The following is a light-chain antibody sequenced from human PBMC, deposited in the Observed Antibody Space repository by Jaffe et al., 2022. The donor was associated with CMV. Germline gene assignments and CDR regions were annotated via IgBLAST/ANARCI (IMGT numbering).Light chain of an antibody. CDR3: QSSDSSETFWV. CDR2: KDT. Sequence: SDELTQPPSVSVSPGQTARLTCSGDPLSKQYAYWYRQKPGQAPVLVIFKDTERPSGIPERISGSSSGTTVTLTISGVQADDEADYYCQSSDSSETFWVFGGGTKLTVL. J-gene: IGLJ3*02. CDR1: PLSKQY. V-gene: IGLV3-25*03.